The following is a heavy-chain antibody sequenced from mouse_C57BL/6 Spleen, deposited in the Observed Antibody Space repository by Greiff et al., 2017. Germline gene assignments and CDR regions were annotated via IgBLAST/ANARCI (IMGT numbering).Heavy chain of an antibody. V-gene: IGHV1-76*01. J-gene: IGHJ4*01. D-gene: IGHD2-5*01. CDR3: ARSYSNWYAMDY. CDR1: GYTFTDYY. Sequence: QVQLQQSGAELVRPGASVKLSCKASGYTFTDYYINWVKQRPGQGLEWIARIYPGSGNTYYNEKFKGKATLTAGQSSSTAYMQLSSLTSEDSAVYFCARSYSNWYAMDYWGQGTSVTVSS. CDR2: IYPGSGNT.